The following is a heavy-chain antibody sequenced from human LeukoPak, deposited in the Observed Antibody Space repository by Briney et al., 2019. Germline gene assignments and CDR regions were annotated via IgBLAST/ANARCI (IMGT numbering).Heavy chain of an antibody. D-gene: IGHD6-13*01. J-gene: IGHJ4*02. Sequence: GGSLRLSCAASGFTFSSYAMSWVRQAPGKGVEWVSAISGSGGSTYYADSVKGRFTISRDNSKNTLYLQMNSLRAKDTAVYYCAKEIRSWPGTFDYWGQGTLVTVSS. V-gene: IGHV3-23*01. CDR2: ISGSGGST. CDR3: AKEIRSWPGTFDY. CDR1: GFTFSSYA.